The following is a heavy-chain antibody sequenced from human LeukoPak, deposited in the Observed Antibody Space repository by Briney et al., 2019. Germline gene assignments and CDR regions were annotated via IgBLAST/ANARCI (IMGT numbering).Heavy chain of an antibody. CDR2: IKSKTDGGTT. V-gene: IGHV3-15*07. Sequence: GGSLRLSCEASRFTFRNYGMHWVRQAPGKGLEWVGRIKSKTDGGTTDYAAPVKGRFTISRDDSKNTLYLQMNSLKTEDTAVYYCTTGPDGMIEAKAVYWGQGTLVTVSS. CDR1: RFTFRNYG. J-gene: IGHJ4*02. CDR3: TTGPDGMIEAKAVY. D-gene: IGHD5-12*01.